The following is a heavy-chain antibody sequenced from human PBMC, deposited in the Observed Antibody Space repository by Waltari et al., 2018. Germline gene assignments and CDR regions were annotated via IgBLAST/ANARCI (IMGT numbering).Heavy chain of an antibody. V-gene: IGHV3-23*03. CDR1: GFTFSSYA. Sequence: EVQLLESGGGLVQPGGSLRLSCAASGFTFSSYAMSWVRQAPGKGLEWVSVIYSGGSSTYYADSVKGRFTISRDNSKNTLYLQMNSLRAEDTAVYYCAKEMGSMVQGQKDYWGQGTLVTVSS. CDR2: IYSGGSST. CDR3: AKEMGSMVQGQKDY. J-gene: IGHJ4*02. D-gene: IGHD3-10*01.